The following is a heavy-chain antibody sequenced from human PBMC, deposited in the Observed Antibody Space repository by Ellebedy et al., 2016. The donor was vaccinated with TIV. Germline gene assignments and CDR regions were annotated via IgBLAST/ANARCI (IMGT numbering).Heavy chain of an antibody. V-gene: IGHV1-18*01. D-gene: IGHD2-15*01. CDR1: GYTFTSYG. CDR2: ISAYNGNT. Sequence: ASVKVSCKASGYTFTSYGISWVRQAPGQGLECMGWISAYNGNTNYSQKLQGRVTITTDTSTKKAYMELRSLRSEDTAVYYCARDRLSILSGGSPDYWGQGTLVTVSS. CDR3: ARDRLSILSGGSPDY. J-gene: IGHJ4*02.